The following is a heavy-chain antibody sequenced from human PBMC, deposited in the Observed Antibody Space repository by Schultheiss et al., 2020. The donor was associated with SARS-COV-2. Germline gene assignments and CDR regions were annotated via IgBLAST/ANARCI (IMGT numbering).Heavy chain of an antibody. CDR1: GFTFSSYW. CDR2: INSDGSST. J-gene: IGHJ3*01. Sequence: GESLKISCAASGFTFSSYWMHWVRQAPGKGLVWVSRINSDGSSTSYADSVKGRFTISRDNSKNTLYLQMNSLRAEDTAMYYCARRGSRGYRRDDAFDVWGQGTMVTVSS. V-gene: IGHV3-74*01. D-gene: IGHD5-18*01. CDR3: ARRGSRGYRRDDAFDV.